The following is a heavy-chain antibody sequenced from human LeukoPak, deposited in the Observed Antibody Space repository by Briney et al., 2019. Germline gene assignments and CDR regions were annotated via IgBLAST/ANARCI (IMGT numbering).Heavy chain of an antibody. CDR3: AKDLHYYGSGSPLDY. V-gene: IGHV3-30*02. Sequence: LTGGSLRLSCAASGFTFSSYGMHWVRQAPGKGLEWVAFIRYDGSNKYYADSVKGRFTISRDNSKNTLYLQMNSLRAEDTAVYYCAKDLHYYGSGSPLDYWGQGTLVTVSS. CDR2: IRYDGSNK. J-gene: IGHJ4*02. CDR1: GFTFSSYG. D-gene: IGHD3-10*01.